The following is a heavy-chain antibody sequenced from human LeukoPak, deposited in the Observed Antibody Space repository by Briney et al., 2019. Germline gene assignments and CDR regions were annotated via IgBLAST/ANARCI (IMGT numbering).Heavy chain of an antibody. D-gene: IGHD6-19*01. V-gene: IGHV3-11*04. J-gene: IGHJ4*02. CDR2: ISRSGSTK. CDR1: GFTFSDYN. CDR3: ARGTQSSGWYVGPSSGYFDY. Sequence: GGSLRLSCAASGFTFSDYNMRWIRQAPGKGLEWVSSISRSGSTKYYADSVKGRFTISRDNAKNSLYLQMNSLRAEDTAVYYCARGTQSSGWYVGPSSGYFDYWGQGTLVTVSS.